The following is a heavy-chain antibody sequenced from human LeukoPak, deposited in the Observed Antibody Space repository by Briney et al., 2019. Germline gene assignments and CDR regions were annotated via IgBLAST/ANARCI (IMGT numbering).Heavy chain of an antibody. J-gene: IGHJ4*02. Sequence: GGSLRLSCAASGFTFSSYSMNWVRQAPGKGLEWMGGFDPEDGETIYAQKFQGRVTMTEDTSTDTAYMELSSLRSEDTAVYYCATGYYGSGSLWGPDYWGQGTLVTVSS. D-gene: IGHD3-10*01. CDR3: ATGYYGSGSLWGPDY. V-gene: IGHV1-24*01. CDR2: FDPEDGET. CDR1: GFTFSSYS.